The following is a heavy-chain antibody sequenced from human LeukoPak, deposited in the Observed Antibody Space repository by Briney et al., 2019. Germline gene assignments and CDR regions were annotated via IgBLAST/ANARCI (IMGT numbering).Heavy chain of an antibody. CDR1: GFTLDDYA. D-gene: IGHD3-22*01. CDR3: AKPRYDSSGHFEFDY. Sequence: PGGSLRLSCAASGFTLDDYAMHWVRQAPGKGLEWVSLISWDGGSTYYADSVKGRFTISRDNSKNSLYLQMNSLRAEDTALYYCAKPRYDSSGHFEFDYWGQGTLVTVSS. CDR2: ISWDGGST. V-gene: IGHV3-43D*03. J-gene: IGHJ4*02.